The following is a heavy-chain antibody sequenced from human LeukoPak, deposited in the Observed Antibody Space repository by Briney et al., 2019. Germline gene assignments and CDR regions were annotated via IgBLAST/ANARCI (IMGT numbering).Heavy chain of an antibody. V-gene: IGHV4-59*11. CDR2: VLDNVRT. CDR1: GGSISSHY. CDR3: ATIKRGNIFGFFDF. D-gene: IGHD5-18*01. Sequence: SETLSLTCTVSGGSISSHYWSWVRQPPGKGLEWIGYVLDNVRTKDNPSLNSRFTFSADTSKNQFSLRLTSVTAAGTAVYYCATIKRGNIFGFFDFWGQGILVTVSS. J-gene: IGHJ4*02.